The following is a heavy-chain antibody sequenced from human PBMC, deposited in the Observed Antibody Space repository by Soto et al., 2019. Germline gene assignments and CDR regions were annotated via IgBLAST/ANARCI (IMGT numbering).Heavy chain of an antibody. V-gene: IGHV4-61*01. J-gene: IGHJ4*02. Sequence: SETLSLTCTVSGGSVSSGSYYWSWIRQPPGKGLEWIGYIYYSGSTNYNPSLKSRVTISVDTSKNQFSLKLSSVTAADTAVYYCARDFHPAYCGGACRTFDYWGQGTLVTVSS. CDR1: GGSVSSGSYY. CDR3: ARDFHPAYCGGACRTFDY. D-gene: IGHD2-21*02. CDR2: IYYSGST.